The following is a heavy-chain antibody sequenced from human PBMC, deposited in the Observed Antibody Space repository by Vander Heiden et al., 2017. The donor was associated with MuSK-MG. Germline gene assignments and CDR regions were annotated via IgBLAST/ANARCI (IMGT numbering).Heavy chain of an antibody. Sequence: QVQLQESGPGLGKPSQSLSLTSTVSVVSISSGTYYWSWIRPPAGKGLKWIGRIYTSGSTNYNPSLQSQVTISVETSKNQFSLKLSSVTAADTAVYYCARDGDGGDFWSGTHTYAFDIWGQGTRVTVAS. CDR1: VVSISSGTYY. V-gene: IGHV4-61*02. CDR3: ARDGDGGDFWSGTHTYAFDI. J-gene: IGHJ3*02. D-gene: IGHD3-3*01. CDR2: IYTSGST.